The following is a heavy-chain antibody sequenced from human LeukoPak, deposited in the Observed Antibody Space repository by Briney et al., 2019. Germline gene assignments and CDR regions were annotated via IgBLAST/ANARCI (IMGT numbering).Heavy chain of an antibody. CDR2: INSDGSYA. Sequence: QPGGSLRLSCAASGFTFSTYWMHWVRQAPGKGLVWVSRINSDGSYASYADSVKGRFTISRDNAKNTLYLQMNSLRAEDTAVYYCAREFYLHSDNYDSGNWGQGTLVTVSS. CDR1: GFTFSTYW. J-gene: IGHJ4*02. CDR3: AREFYLHSDNYDSGN. D-gene: IGHD3-16*01. V-gene: IGHV3-74*01.